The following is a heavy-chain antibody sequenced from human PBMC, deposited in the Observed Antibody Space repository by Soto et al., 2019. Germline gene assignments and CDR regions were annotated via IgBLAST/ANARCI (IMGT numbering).Heavy chain of an antibody. Sequence: EVQLVESGGGLVQPGRSLRLSCAASGFSFDDYAMHWVRQAPGKGLEWVSGISWNGNTIVYADSVKGRFTISRDNAKNSLYLQMNSLSPEXXAXXXXXXXXXXXXXXXXXDHXGQGTLVTVSS. CDR3: XXXXXXXXXXXXXDH. V-gene: IGHV3-9*01. J-gene: IGHJ4*02. CDR1: GFSFDDYA. CDR2: ISWNGNTI.